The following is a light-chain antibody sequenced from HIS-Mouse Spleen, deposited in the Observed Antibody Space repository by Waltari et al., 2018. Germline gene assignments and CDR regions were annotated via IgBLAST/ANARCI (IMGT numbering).Light chain of an antibody. Sequence: EIVLTQSPGTLSLSPEERATLSCRASQRVSSSYLAWYQQKPGQAPRLLIYGASSRATGIPDRFSGSGSGTDFTLTISRLEPEDFAVYYCQQYGSSPPWTFGQGTKVEIK. CDR3: QQYGSSPPWT. CDR2: GAS. CDR1: QRVSSSY. V-gene: IGKV3-20*01. J-gene: IGKJ1*01.